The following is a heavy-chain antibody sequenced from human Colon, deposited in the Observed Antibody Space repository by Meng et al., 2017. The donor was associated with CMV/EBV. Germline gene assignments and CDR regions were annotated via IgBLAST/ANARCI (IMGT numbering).Heavy chain of an antibody. CDR2: ISHSSDT. CDR3: ARASNSSFDP. J-gene: IGHJ5*02. CDR1: GFTFSSYS. D-gene: IGHD4-11*01. V-gene: IGHV3-21*06. Sequence: GESLKISCAASGFTFSSYSLNWVRQAPGKGLEWVSSISHSSDTKYADSVKGRFTLSRDNAQNSVFLQMNSLTADDTAVYYCARASNSSFDPWGQGTWVTVSS.